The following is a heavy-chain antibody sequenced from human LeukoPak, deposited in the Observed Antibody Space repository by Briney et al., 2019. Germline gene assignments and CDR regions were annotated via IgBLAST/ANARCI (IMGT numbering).Heavy chain of an antibody. D-gene: IGHD6-13*01. V-gene: IGHV3-7*01. Sequence: GGSLRLSCATSGFTFSSNWMSWVRHVPGRGLDWVANIKPDGSAEYYAASVKGRFTVSRDNAKSSLYLQMNSLRVEDTAVYYCARANNSSWHNWGQGTLVTVSS. CDR2: IKPDGSAE. J-gene: IGHJ4*02. CDR1: GFTFSSNW. CDR3: ARANNSSWHN.